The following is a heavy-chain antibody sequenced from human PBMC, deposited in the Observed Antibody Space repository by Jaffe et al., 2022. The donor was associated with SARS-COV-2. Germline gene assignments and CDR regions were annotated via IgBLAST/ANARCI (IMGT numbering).Heavy chain of an antibody. CDR1: GFTFSSYG. V-gene: IGHV3-30*18. Sequence: QVQLVESGGGVVQPGRSLRLSCAASGFTFSSYGMHWVRQAPGKGLEWVAVISYDGSNKYYADSVKGRFTISRDNSKNTLYLQMNSLRAEDTAVYYCAKNKGYYDGDAFDIWGQGTMVTVSS. D-gene: IGHD3-22*01. CDR3: AKNKGYYDGDAFDI. J-gene: IGHJ3*02. CDR2: ISYDGSNK.